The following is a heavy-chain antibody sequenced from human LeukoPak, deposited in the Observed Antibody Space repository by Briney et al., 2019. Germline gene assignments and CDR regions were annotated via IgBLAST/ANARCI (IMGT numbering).Heavy chain of an antibody. Sequence: GGSLRLSCAASGFTFSDYAMSWVRRAPGKGLEWVSAITGSGGGTFYADSGKGRFTISRDNSENTLYLQMNSLRAEDTAIYSCAKHYGSGTYYNYFDYWGQGTLVSVSS. D-gene: IGHD3-10*01. CDR2: ITGSGGGT. J-gene: IGHJ4*02. CDR1: GFTFSDYA. V-gene: IGHV3-23*01. CDR3: AKHYGSGTYYNYFDY.